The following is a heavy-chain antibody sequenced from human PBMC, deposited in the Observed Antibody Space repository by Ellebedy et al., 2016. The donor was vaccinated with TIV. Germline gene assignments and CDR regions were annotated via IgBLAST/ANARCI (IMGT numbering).Heavy chain of an antibody. V-gene: IGHV3-9*01. CDR2: ISWNSGFI. J-gene: IGHJ4*02. Sequence: GGSLRLSCAASGFIFDDYAMHWVRQAPGRGLEWVSGISWNSGFIGYADSVKGRFTSSRDNAKNSLYLQMNSLRAEDTALYYCAKGTLPVPATCLDYWGQGTLVTVSS. D-gene: IGHD6-19*01. CDR1: GFIFDDYA. CDR3: AKGTLPVPATCLDY.